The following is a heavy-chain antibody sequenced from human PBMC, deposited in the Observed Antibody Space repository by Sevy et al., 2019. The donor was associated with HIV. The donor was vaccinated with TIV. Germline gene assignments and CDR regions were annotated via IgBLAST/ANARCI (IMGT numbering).Heavy chain of an antibody. CDR2: ISFSGVAT. Sequence: GGSLRLSCVGPGFTFGSYGMSWVRQPPGKGLEWVSSISFSGVATFYADSVRGRFTISRDNSKNILYLQMNSLRAEDTAVYFCAKPPSNHDVLHYYGMDVWGQGTTVTVSS. CDR3: AKPPSNHDVLHYYGMDV. V-gene: IGHV3-23*01. D-gene: IGHD3-10*02. J-gene: IGHJ6*02. CDR1: GFTFGSYG.